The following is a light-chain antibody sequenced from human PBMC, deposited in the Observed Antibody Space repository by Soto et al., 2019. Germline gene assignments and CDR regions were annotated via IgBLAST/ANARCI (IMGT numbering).Light chain of an antibody. J-gene: IGLJ2*01. CDR2: RNN. Sequence: QSVLTQPPSASGTPGQRVTISCSGSSSNIGSNYVYWYQQLPGTTPKLLIYRNNQRPSGVPDLFSGSKSGTSSSLAISGLRSEDDADYYCASWDDSLSGVVFGGGTKVTVL. CDR3: ASWDDSLSGVV. V-gene: IGLV1-47*01. CDR1: SSNIGSNY.